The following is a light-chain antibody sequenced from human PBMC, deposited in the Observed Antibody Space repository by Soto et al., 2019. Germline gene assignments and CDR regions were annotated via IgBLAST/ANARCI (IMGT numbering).Light chain of an antibody. CDR2: AAA. V-gene: IGKV1-6*02. J-gene: IGKJ4*01. Sequence: AIQMAQSPSSLSASVGDRVTITCRASQGIGNAVGWFQQKPGKAPKLLIYAAATLQSGVPSRFSGSRSGTDFTLTISSLQPEDFTTYYCLQDHNYPLTFGGGTKVEIK. CDR1: QGIGNA. CDR3: LQDHNYPLT.